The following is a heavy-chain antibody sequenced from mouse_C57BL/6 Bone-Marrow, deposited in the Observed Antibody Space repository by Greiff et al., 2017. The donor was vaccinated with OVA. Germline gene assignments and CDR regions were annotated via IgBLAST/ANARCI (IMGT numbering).Heavy chain of an antibody. CDR3: ARGTTVVHYYAMDY. Sequence: VQLQQSGAELARPGASVKLSCKASGYTFTSYGISWVKQRTGQGLEWIGEIYPRSGNTYYNEKFKGKATLTADKSSSTAYMELRSLTSEDSAVYFWARGTTVVHYYAMDYWGQGTSVTVSS. CDR2: IYPRSGNT. CDR1: GYTFTSYG. D-gene: IGHD1-1*01. V-gene: IGHV1-81*01. J-gene: IGHJ4*01.